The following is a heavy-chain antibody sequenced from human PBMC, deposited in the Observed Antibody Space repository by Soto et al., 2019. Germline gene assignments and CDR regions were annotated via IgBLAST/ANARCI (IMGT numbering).Heavy chain of an antibody. CDR2: ISSSSSYI. D-gene: IGHD2-2*02. J-gene: IGHJ6*02. Sequence: GGSLRLSCAASGFTFSSYSMNWVRQAPGKGLEWVSSISSSSSYIYYADSVKGRFTISRDSAKNSLYLQMNSLRAEDTAVYYCARDPGIVVVPAAIKPYYYYGMDVWGQGTTVTVSS. CDR1: GFTFSSYS. V-gene: IGHV3-21*01. CDR3: ARDPGIVVVPAAIKPYYYYGMDV.